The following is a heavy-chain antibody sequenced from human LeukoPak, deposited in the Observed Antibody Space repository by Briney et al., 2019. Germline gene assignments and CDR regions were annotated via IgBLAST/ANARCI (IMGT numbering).Heavy chain of an antibody. CDR3: ARISFGDLGGYYFDY. CDR1: GFTFTDYA. Sequence: GGSLRLSCVAPGFTFTDYALAWVRQAPGKGLEWVSRISAGGGTTYYADSVKDRFTISRENSKNTVYLQMSSLRAEDTARYYCARISFGDLGGYYFDYWGQGNLVTVSS. J-gene: IGHJ4*02. CDR2: ISAGGGTT. D-gene: IGHD3-10*01. V-gene: IGHV3-23*01.